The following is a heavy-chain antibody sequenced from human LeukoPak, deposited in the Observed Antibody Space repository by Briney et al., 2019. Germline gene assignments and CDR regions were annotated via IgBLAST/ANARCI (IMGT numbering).Heavy chain of an antibody. CDR3: ARDRIAAAGFDP. CDR1: GYTFTGYY. V-gene: IGHV1-2*02. D-gene: IGHD6-13*01. Sequence: GASVKVSCKASGYTFTGYYMHWVRQAPGQGLEWMGWIHPNIGGTNYAQKFQGRVTMTRATSINTAYMELNRLRSDDTAVYYCARDRIAAAGFDPWGQGTLVTVSS. J-gene: IGHJ5*02. CDR2: IHPNIGGT.